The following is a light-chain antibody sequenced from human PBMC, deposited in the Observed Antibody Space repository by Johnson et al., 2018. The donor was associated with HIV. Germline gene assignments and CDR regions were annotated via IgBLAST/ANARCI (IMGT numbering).Light chain of an antibody. Sequence: QAVLTQPPSVSAAPGQKVTISCSGSSSNIGNNYVSWYQQVPGTAPKLLIYDNNKRTSVIPDRISASNSGTSATLGITGLQTGDEADYYCGTWASSLRTGYFGTGTKVTVL. CDR2: DNN. CDR1: SSNIGNNY. V-gene: IGLV1-51*01. J-gene: IGLJ1*01. CDR3: GTWASSLRTGY.